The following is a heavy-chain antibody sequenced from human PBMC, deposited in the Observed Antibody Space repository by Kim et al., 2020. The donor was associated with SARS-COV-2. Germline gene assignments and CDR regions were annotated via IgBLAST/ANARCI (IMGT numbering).Heavy chain of an antibody. V-gene: IGHV3-21*01. CDR3: ARLTYGSGSYWNDY. CDR1: GFTFSSFS. CDR2: ISSSSSDI. Sequence: GGSLRLSCAASGFTFSSFSMNWVRQAQGKGLEWVSSISSSSSDIYYADSVKGRFTISRDNAQNSLYLQMNSLRAEDTAVYYCARLTYGSGSYWNDYWGQGTLVTVPS. D-gene: IGHD3-10*01. J-gene: IGHJ4*02.